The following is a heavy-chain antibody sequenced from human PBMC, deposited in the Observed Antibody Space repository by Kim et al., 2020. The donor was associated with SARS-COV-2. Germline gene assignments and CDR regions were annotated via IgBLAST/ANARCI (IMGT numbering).Heavy chain of an antibody. CDR3: AREELTTLDY. CDR2: ISYDGSNK. D-gene: IGHD1-7*01. V-gene: IGHV3-30-3*01. Sequence: GGSLRLSCAASGFTFSSYAMHWVRQAPGKGLEWVAVISYDGSNKYYADSVKGRFTISRDNSKNTLYLQMNSLRAEDTAVYYCAREELTTLDYWGQGTLVTVSS. CDR1: GFTFSSYA. J-gene: IGHJ4*02.